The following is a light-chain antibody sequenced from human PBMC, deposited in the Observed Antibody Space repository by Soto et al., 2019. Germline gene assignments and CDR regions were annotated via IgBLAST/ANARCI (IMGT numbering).Light chain of an antibody. CDR2: GNT. J-gene: IGLJ1*01. V-gene: IGLV1-40*01. CDR3: ASWDDSLSGYV. CDR1: SSNIGTGYD. Sequence: QSVLTQPPSVSGAPGQRVTISCTGSSSNIGTGYDVHWYQQLLGTAPKLLIYGNTNRPSGVPDRFSGSKSGTSASLAITGLQAEDEADYYCASWDDSLSGYVFGTGTKLTVL.